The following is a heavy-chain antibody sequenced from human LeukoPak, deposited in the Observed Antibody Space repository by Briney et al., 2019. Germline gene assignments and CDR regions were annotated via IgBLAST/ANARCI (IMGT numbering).Heavy chain of an antibody. D-gene: IGHD3-16*02. Sequence: AASVKVSCKASGGAFSSYAISWVRQAPGQGLEWMGGIIPIFGTANYAQKFQGRVTITADESTSTAYMELSSLRSEDTAVYYCARDIITFGGVIVGFDYWGQGTLVTASS. J-gene: IGHJ4*02. CDR3: ARDIITFGGVIVGFDY. V-gene: IGHV1-69*01. CDR1: GGAFSSYA. CDR2: IIPIFGTA.